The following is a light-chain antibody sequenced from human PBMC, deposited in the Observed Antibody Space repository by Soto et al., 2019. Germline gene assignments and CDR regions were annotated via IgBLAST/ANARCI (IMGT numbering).Light chain of an antibody. J-gene: IGKJ3*01. Sequence: EIVLTQSPGTLSLSPGERATLSCRASQSVSSNYLTWYQQKPGQAPRLLIYGASSRATGIPDRFSGSGSGTDFTLTISRLEPDDFALYYFQQYGSSPFTFGPGTTVDIK. CDR3: QQYGSSPFT. V-gene: IGKV3-20*01. CDR2: GAS. CDR1: QSVSSNY.